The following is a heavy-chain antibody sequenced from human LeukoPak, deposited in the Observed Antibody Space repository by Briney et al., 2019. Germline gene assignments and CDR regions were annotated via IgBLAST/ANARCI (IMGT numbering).Heavy chain of an antibody. CDR1: GYTFTSYG. J-gene: IGHJ4*02. Sequence: ASVKVSCKASGYTFTSYGISWVRQAPGQGLEWMGWISAYNGNTNYAQKLQGRVTMTTDTSTSTAYMELSRLRSDDTAVYYCARGAIVVVPAAHGGVDYWGQGTLVTVSS. V-gene: IGHV1-18*01. D-gene: IGHD2-2*01. CDR2: ISAYNGNT. CDR3: ARGAIVVVPAAHGGVDY.